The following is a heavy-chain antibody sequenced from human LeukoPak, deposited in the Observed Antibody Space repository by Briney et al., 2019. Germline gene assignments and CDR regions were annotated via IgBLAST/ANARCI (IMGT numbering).Heavy chain of an antibody. CDR2: IRSKAYGGTT. CDR3: TTETYYYDSSGYYAFDI. J-gene: IGHJ3*02. CDR1: GFTFGDYA. V-gene: IGHV3-49*03. D-gene: IGHD3-22*01. Sequence: GGSLRLSCAASGFTFGDYAMSWFRQAPGKGLEWVGFIRSKAYGGTTEYAASVKGRFTISRDDSKSIAYLQMNSLKTEDTAVYYCTTETYYYDSSGYYAFDIWGQGTMVTVSS.